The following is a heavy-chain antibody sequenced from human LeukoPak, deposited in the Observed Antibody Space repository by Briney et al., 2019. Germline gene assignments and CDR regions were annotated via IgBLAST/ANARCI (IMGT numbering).Heavy chain of an antibody. CDR3: ARSYDSDAFDI. V-gene: IGHV4-59*01. D-gene: IGHD3-22*01. J-gene: IGHJ3*02. CDR1: GGSISSYY. CDR2: IYYSGST. Sequence: SETLSLTCTVSGGSISSYYWSWIRQPPGKGLEWIGYIYYSGSTNYNPSLKSRVTISVNTSKNQFSLKLSSVTAADTAVYYCARSYDSDAFDIWGQGTMVTVSS.